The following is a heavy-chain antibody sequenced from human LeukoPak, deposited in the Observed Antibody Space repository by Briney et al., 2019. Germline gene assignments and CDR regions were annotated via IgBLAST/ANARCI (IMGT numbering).Heavy chain of an antibody. CDR3: ARQPWGSYAIDY. CDR1: GGSISRSSYY. J-gene: IGHJ4*02. Sequence: SETLSLTCTVSGGSISRSSYYWGWIRQPPGKGLEWIGSIYYSGSTYYNPSLKSRVTISVDTSKNQFSLKLSSVTAADTAVYYCARQPWGSYAIDYWGQGTLVTVSS. CDR2: IYYSGST. V-gene: IGHV4-39*01. D-gene: IGHD1-26*01.